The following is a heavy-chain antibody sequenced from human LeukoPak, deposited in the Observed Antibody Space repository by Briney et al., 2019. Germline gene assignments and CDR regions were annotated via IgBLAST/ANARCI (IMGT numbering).Heavy chain of an antibody. V-gene: IGHV1-69*13. CDR3: ARTPSYSSRYFDY. CDR1: GGTFSSYA. J-gene: IGHJ4*02. CDR2: IIPIFGTA. Sequence: SVKVSCKASGGTFSSYAISWVRQAPGQGLEWMGGIIPIFGTANYAQKFQGRVTITADESTSTAYMELSSLRFEDTAVYYCARTPSYSSRYFDYWGQGTLVTVSS. D-gene: IGHD6-19*01.